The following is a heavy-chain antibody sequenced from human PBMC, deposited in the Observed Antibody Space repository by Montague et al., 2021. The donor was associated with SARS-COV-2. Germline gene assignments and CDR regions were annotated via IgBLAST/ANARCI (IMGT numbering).Heavy chain of an antibody. CDR3: ARQRRGGLVSTPRFFDY. CDR2: IYYSGST. CDR1: GGSISSSSYY. Sequence: SETLSLTCTVSGGSISSSSYYWSWIRQPPGKGLEWIGSIYYSGSTYYNPSLKSRVTISVDTSKNQFSLKLSSVTAADTAVYYCARQRRGGLVSTPRFFDYWGQGTLVTVSS. D-gene: IGHD6-19*01. J-gene: IGHJ4*02. V-gene: IGHV4-39*01.